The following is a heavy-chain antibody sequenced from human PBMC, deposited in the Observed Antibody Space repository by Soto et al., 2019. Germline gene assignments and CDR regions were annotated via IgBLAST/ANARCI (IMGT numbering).Heavy chain of an antibody. CDR2: ISDDGTTT. V-gene: IGHV3-74*01. D-gene: IGHD1-26*01. Sequence: PGGSLRLSCVVSGFTFSMYWMHCVRQVPGQSPFWFSRISDDGTTTNYADSVRGRFTISRDNSKNTLYLQMNNLKPDDTAIYYCTRGPRADSCGPGAHWAQGTSVTVSS. CDR1: GFTFSMYW. CDR3: TRGPRADSCGPGAH. J-gene: IGHJ4*02.